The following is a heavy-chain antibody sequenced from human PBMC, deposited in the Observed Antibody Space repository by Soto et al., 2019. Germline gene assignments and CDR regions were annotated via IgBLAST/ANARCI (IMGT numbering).Heavy chain of an antibody. D-gene: IGHD5-18*01. CDR3: ASPEDRGYSYGRLDY. J-gene: IGHJ4*02. CDR2: INHSGST. Sequence: SETLSLTCAVYGGSFTGYYWSWIRQPPGKGLEWIGEINHSGSTNYNPSLKSRVSISVDTSKKQFSLKLSSVIAADTAVYYCASPEDRGYSYGRLDYWGQGTLVTVSS. CDR1: GGSFTGYY. V-gene: IGHV4-34*01.